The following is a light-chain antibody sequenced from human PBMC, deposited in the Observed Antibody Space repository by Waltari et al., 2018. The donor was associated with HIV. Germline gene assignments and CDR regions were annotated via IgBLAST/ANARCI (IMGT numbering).Light chain of an antibody. V-gene: IGLV2-14*03. CDR1: SSDVGGYNY. CDR2: DVS. CDR3: SSYTSSSPYA. Sequence: QSALTQPASVSGSPGQSITISCTGTSSDVGGYNYVSWYQQHPGKAPKLMIYDVSNRPSGVSNRFSGSKSGNTVSLTISGLQAEDEADYYCSSYTSSSPYAFGTGTKVTVL. J-gene: IGLJ1*01.